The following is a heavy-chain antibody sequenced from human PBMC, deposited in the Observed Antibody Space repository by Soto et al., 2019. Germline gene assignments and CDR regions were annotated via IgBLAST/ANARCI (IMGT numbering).Heavy chain of an antibody. CDR3: EKIGGKGYCSGGSCYG. CDR1: GFTFSSYA. V-gene: IGHV3-23*01. J-gene: IGHJ4*02. D-gene: IGHD2-15*01. CDR2: ISGSGGST. Sequence: EVQLLESGGGLVQPGGSLRLSCAASGFTFSSYAMSWVRQAPGKGLEWVSAISGSGGSTYYADSVKGRFTISRDNSKNTLYMQMNSLGAEDTAVYYCEKIGGKGYCSGGSCYGWGQGTLVTVSS.